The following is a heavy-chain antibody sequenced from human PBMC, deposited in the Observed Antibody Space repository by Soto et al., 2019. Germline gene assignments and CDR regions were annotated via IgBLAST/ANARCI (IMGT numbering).Heavy chain of an antibody. CDR3: AADRSIVVVPAAPGDAFDI. D-gene: IGHD2-2*01. V-gene: IGHV1-58*01. J-gene: IGHJ3*02. CDR1: GFTFTSSA. CDR2: IVVGSGNT. Sequence: SVKVSCKASGFTFTSSAVQWVRQARGQRLEWIGWIVVGSGNTNYAQKFQERVTITRDMSTSTAYMELSSLRSEDTAVYYCAADRSIVVVPAAPGDAFDIWGQGTMVTVS.